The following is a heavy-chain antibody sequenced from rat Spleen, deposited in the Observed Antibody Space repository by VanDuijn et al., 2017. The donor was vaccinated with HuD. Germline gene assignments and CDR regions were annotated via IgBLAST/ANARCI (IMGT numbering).Heavy chain of an antibody. J-gene: IGHJ2*01. CDR2: ISTGGDDT. CDR3: TRGANYAFDY. CDR1: GFTFSDFD. Sequence: EVQLVESGGGLVQPGRSLKLSCAASGFTFSDFDMAWVRQAPTKGLEWVASISTGGDDTYYRDSVKGRFTISRDDEESTLYLQMDSLRSEDTATYYCTRGANYAFDYWGQGVMVTVSS. D-gene: IGHD1-10*01. V-gene: IGHV5S23*01.